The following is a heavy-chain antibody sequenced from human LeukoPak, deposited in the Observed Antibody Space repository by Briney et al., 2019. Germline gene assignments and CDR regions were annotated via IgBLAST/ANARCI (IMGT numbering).Heavy chain of an antibody. CDR2: VSSDGGST. D-gene: IGHD4-17*01. V-gene: IGHV3-64D*06. CDR1: GFTFSYYA. Sequence: GGSLRLSCSASGFTFSYYAMHWVRQPPGKGLEYVSGVSSDGGSTYSADSVKGRFTISRNNSKNTLYLQMSGLRGEDTADYYCVRALSSTVTTKRKFDDWGQGTLVTVSS. CDR3: VRALSSTVTTKRKFDD. J-gene: IGHJ4*02.